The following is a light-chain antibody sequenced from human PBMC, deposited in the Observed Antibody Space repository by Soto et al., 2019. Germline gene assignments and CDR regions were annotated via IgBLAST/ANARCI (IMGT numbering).Light chain of an antibody. V-gene: IGKV3-20*01. J-gene: IGKJ1*01. CDR2: NAF. CDR1: QSISSSY. CDR3: QHYFHVPRT. Sequence: PGERATLFCRASQSISSSYLAWYQQKPGQAPRLLIFNAFSRATGIPDRFSGSVSGTDFTLTISRLEPEDFAVYYCQHYFHVPRTFGQGTKVEIK.